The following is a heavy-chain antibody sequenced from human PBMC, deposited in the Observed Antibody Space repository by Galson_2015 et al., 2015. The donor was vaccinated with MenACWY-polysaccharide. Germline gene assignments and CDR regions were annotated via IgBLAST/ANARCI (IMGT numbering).Heavy chain of an antibody. J-gene: IGHJ5*01. CDR1: GYTFSSYT. Sequence: SCKASGYTFSSYTMNWVRQAPGPGLEWMGIINPSAGTITYAQNFQGRVTMTRDTSTSTVYMELSSLRSDDTAVYYCARSYCAGDRPKREFDSRGQGTLVPVSS. CDR2: INPSAGTI. V-gene: IGHV1-46*01. D-gene: IGHD2-21*02. CDR3: ARSYCAGDRPKREFDS.